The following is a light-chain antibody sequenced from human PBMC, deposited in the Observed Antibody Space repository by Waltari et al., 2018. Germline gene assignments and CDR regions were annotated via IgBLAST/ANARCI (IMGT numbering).Light chain of an antibody. J-gene: IGLJ3*02. CDR1: SLRTSY. CDR2: GKD. CDR3: SSRNGRADQVV. Sequence: SSELTQDPGVSVALGQTFTITCQGDSLRTSYATWYQLNPGQAPVLVIDGKDKRPSGIPDRISGYSSGTTSSLTITGAQAEDEADYYCSSRNGRADQVVFAGGTKVTVL. V-gene: IGLV3-19*01.